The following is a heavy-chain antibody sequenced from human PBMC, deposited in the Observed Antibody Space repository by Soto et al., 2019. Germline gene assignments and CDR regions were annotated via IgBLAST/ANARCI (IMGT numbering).Heavy chain of an antibody. CDR3: ARDGVLRYFDWLFRVLDY. D-gene: IGHD3-9*01. Sequence: GGSLRLSCAASGFTFSSYAMHWVRQAPGKGLEWVAVISYDGSNKYYAYSVNGRFTISRDNSKNTLYLQMNSLRAEDTAVYYCARDGVLRYFDWLFRVLDYWGQGTLVTVSS. CDR1: GFTFSSYA. J-gene: IGHJ4*02. V-gene: IGHV3-30-3*01. CDR2: ISYDGSNK.